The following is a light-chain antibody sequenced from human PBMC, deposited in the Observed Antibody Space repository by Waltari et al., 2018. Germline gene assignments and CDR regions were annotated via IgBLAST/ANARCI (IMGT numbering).Light chain of an antibody. V-gene: IGKV1-27*01. CDR3: QKYNGAPRT. CDR2: AAS. CDR1: QGISNY. Sequence: DIQMTQSPSSLSASAGDRVTITCRASQGISNYVAWYQQKPGKAPKLLIYAASTLQYGVPSRFSGSGSGTDFTLTISSLQPEDVATYYCQKYNGAPRTFGQGTKVEIK. J-gene: IGKJ1*01.